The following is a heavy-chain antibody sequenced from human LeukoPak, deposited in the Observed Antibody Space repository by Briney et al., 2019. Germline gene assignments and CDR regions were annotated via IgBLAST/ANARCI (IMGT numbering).Heavy chain of an antibody. D-gene: IGHD3-9*01. CDR3: ARSFDGYVDY. J-gene: IGHJ4*02. V-gene: IGHV6-1*01. CDR2: TYYRSKWNN. Sequence: SQTLSLTCAISGDSVSSNNAAWNWIRQSPSRGLEWLGRTYYRSKWNNDYAVSVSSRITISPDTSKNQFSLQLKSVTPEDAAVYYCARSFDGYVDYWGQGTLVTVSS. CDR1: GDSVSSNNAA.